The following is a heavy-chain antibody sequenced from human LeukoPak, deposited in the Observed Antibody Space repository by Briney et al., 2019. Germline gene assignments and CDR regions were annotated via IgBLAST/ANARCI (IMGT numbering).Heavy chain of an antibody. V-gene: IGHV4-39*01. CDR2: IYCSGST. J-gene: IGHJ5*02. CDR1: GGSIISSSYY. Sequence: SETLSLTCTVSGGSIISSSYYWGWIRQPPGKGLEWIGSIYCSGSTYYNPSLKSRVIISVDTSKNQFSLKLSSVTPADTAVYNCARLRLADLEEHNWFDLWGQGTLVTVSS. CDR3: ARLRLADLEEHNWFDL. D-gene: IGHD6-6*01.